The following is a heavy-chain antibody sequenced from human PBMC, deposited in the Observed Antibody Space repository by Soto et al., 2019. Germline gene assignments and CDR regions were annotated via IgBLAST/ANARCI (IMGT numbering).Heavy chain of an antibody. CDR1: GYTFTGYY. V-gene: IGHV1-2*04. J-gene: IGHJ6*02. CDR2: INPNSGGT. Sequence: GASVKVSCKASGYTFTGYYMHWVRQAPGQGVEWMGWINPNSGGTNYAQKFQGWVTMTRDTSISTAYMELSRLRSDDTAVYYCARDQGPGDDEYSYYGMDVWGQGTTVTVSS. D-gene: IGHD3-10*01. CDR3: ARDQGPGDDEYSYYGMDV.